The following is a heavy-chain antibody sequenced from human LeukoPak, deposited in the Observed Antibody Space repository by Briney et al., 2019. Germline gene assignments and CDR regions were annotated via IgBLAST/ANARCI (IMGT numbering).Heavy chain of an antibody. Sequence: GGSLRLSCAASGFTFSSYSMNWVRQAPGKGLEWVSYISSSSSTIYYADSVKGRFTISRDNSKSTLSLQMNSLRAEDTAVYYCAKEGWFDPWGQGTLVTVSS. V-gene: IGHV3-48*01. J-gene: IGHJ5*02. CDR3: AKEGWFDP. CDR2: ISSSSSTI. CDR1: GFTFSSYS.